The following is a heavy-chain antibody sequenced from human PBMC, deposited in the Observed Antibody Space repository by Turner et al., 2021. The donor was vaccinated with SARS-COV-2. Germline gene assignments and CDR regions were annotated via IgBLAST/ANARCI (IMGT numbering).Heavy chain of an antibody. Sequence: QVQLVQSGAEVKKPGSSVKVSCKASGGTLSSYTISWVRQAPGQGLEWMGRIIPILGITNYAQKFQGRVTITADKSTSTAYMDLNSLISEDTAVYYCASRWFGELPFDYWGQGTLVTVSS. J-gene: IGHJ4*02. D-gene: IGHD3-10*01. CDR3: ASRWFGELPFDY. V-gene: IGHV1-69*02. CDR2: IIPILGIT. CDR1: GGTLSSYT.